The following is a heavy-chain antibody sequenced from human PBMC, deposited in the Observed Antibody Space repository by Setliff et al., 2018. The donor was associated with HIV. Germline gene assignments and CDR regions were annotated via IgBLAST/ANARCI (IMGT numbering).Heavy chain of an antibody. J-gene: IGHJ4*01. D-gene: IGHD1-26*01. CDR2: VYYLGNT. Sequence: SETLSLTCLVSHYSINDSYYWGWVRQPPGKGLEWIGTVYYLGNTYHNPSLRSRLSLSIDRSHQSFSFQLTSASAADTAMYYCARGQWEGLHAYFFDVWGHGMLVTVSS. CDR1: HYSINDSYY. V-gene: IGHV4-38-2*01. CDR3: ARGQWEGLHAYFFDV.